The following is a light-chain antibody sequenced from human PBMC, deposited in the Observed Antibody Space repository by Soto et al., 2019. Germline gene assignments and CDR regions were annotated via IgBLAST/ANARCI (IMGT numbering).Light chain of an antibody. V-gene: IGKV3-15*01. CDR1: ETINNN. CDR3: QQYNIWPLT. Sequence: EIVMTQSPATLSLSPGERATLSCRASETINNNLAWYQQKPGQTPRLFIYGASTRATDIPARFSAGGSGTEFTLTISSLQSEDFAVYYCQQYNIWPLTFGPGTKVDIK. CDR2: GAS. J-gene: IGKJ3*01.